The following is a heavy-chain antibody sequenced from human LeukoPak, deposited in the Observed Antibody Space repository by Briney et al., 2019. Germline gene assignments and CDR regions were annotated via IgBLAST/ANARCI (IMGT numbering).Heavy chain of an antibody. V-gene: IGHV4-4*07. J-gene: IGHJ4*02. D-gene: IGHD6-13*01. CDR2: IYTSGST. CDR3: ARDSAAAGTILFDY. Sequence: SETLSLTCTVSGGSISSYYWSWIRQPAGKGLEWIGRIYTSGSTNYNPSLKSRVTLSVDTSKNQFSLKLSSVTAADTAVYYCARDSAAAGTILFDYWGQGTLVTVSS. CDR1: GGSISSYY.